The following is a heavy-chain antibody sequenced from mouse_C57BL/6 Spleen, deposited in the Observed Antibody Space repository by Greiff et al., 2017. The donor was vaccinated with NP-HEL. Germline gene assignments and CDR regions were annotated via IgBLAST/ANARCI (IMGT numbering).Heavy chain of an antibody. CDR2: IRNKANGYTT. J-gene: IGHJ2*01. CDR1: GFTFTDYY. D-gene: IGHD1-1*01. CDR3: ASFYYGSYFDY. V-gene: IGHV7-3*01. Sequence: EVMLVESGGGLVQPGGSLSLSCAASGFTFTDYYMSWVRQPPGKALEWLGFIRNKANGYTTEYSASVKGRFTISRDNSQSILYLQMNALRAEDSATYYCASFYYGSYFDYWGQGTTLTVSS.